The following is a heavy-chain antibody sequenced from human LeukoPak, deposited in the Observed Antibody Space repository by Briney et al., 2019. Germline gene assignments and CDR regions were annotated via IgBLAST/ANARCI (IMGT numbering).Heavy chain of an antibody. CDR2: IFYSGTT. CDR3: ASENCIGISASSFVY. D-gene: IGHD2-15*01. V-gene: IGHV4-39*01. J-gene: IGHJ4*01. CDR1: GVSISSRRYY. Sequence: SETLSLTCTVSGVSISSRRYYWSWIRQPPGKGLEWIGSIFYSGTTYYNPSLKSPVTISVATSKNQFSLRLSSVTAADTAEYYCASENCIGISASSFVYWGHGTLVSVSS.